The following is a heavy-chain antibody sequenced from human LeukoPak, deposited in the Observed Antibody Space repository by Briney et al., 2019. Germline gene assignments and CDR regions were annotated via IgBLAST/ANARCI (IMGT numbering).Heavy chain of an antibody. D-gene: IGHD6-13*01. V-gene: IGHV4-59*01. CDR1: GGSISSYY. CDR3: ARRSSSWKNWFDP. CDR2: IYYSGST. J-gene: IGHJ5*02. Sequence: KTSETLSLTCTVSGGSISSYYWSWIRQPPGRGLEWIGYIYYSGSTNYNPSLKSRVTISVDTSKNQFSLKLSSVTAADTAVYYCARRSSSWKNWFDPWGQGTLVTVSS.